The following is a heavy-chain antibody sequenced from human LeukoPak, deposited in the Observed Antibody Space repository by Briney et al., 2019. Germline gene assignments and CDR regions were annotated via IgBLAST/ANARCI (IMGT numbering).Heavy chain of an antibody. Sequence: ASVKVSCKAFGYTFTSYDINWVRQATGQGLEWMGWMNPNSGNTNYAQKLQGRVTMTTDTSTSTAYMELRSLRSDDTAVYYCARECLHSPPLDYWGQGTLVTVSS. CDR3: ARECLHSPPLDY. CDR1: GYTFTSYD. CDR2: MNPNSGNT. D-gene: IGHD3-16*01. J-gene: IGHJ4*02. V-gene: IGHV1-18*01.